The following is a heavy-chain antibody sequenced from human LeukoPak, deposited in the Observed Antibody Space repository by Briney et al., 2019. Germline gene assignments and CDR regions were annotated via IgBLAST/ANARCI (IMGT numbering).Heavy chain of an antibody. Sequence: PTGGSLRLSCAASGFTFRSHWMQWVRQRPGKGLEWVSTISGSGSSTYYADSVKGRFTISRDNSKNTLYLQMNSLRAEDTAVYYCARDLRAAVVYYYYYGMDVWGQGTTVTVSS. J-gene: IGHJ6*02. CDR3: ARDLRAAVVYYYYYGMDV. D-gene: IGHD6-13*01. CDR2: ISGSGSST. CDR1: GFTFRSHW. V-gene: IGHV3-23*01.